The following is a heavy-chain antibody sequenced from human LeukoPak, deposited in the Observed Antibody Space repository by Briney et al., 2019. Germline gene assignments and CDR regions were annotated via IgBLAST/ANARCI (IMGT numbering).Heavy chain of an antibody. J-gene: IGHJ4*02. Sequence: GGSLRLSCAASGFTFSSYSMNWVRQAPGKGLEWVSYISSSSSTIYYADSVKGRFTISRDNAKNSLCLQMNSLRDEDTAVYYCARDDTVVKNYFDYWGQGTLVTVSS. D-gene: IGHD4-23*01. CDR2: ISSSSSTI. CDR1: GFTFSSYS. V-gene: IGHV3-48*02. CDR3: ARDDTVVKNYFDY.